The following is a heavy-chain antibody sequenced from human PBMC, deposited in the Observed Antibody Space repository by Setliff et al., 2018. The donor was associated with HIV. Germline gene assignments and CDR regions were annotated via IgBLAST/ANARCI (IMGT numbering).Heavy chain of an antibody. V-gene: IGHV4-4*07. Sequence: SETLSLTCSVSGDSTSKYSWSWIRQPAGKGLEWIGRIYASGSTNYNPSLKGRVTMSVDTSKNQLTLKLTSLTAADTAVFYCARPAYYYDSSGYYYVGAFDIWGRGTMVTV. CDR1: GDSTSKYS. CDR3: ARPAYYYDSSGYYYVGAFDI. J-gene: IGHJ3*02. CDR2: IYASGST. D-gene: IGHD3-22*01.